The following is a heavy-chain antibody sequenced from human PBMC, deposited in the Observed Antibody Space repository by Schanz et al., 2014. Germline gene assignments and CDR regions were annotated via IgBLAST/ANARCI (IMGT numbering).Heavy chain of an antibody. CDR1: GFTFSSYA. CDR3: AKGRFGELSAFDI. V-gene: IGHV3-23*04. Sequence: EVKMVESGGGLVKPGGSLRLSCAASGFTFSSYAMSWVRQAPGKGLEWVSAISGSGGSTYYADSVKGRFTISRDNAKNSLYLQMDSVRAEDTAVYYCAKGRFGELSAFDIWGQGTMGTVSS. D-gene: IGHD3-10*01. J-gene: IGHJ3*02. CDR2: ISGSGGST.